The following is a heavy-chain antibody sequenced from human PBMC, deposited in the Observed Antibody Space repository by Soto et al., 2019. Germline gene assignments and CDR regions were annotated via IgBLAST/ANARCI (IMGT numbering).Heavy chain of an antibody. CDR3: ARDLDAFWSGYPPHY. Sequence: GGSLRLSCAASGFTVSSNYMSWARQAPGKGLEWVSVIYSGGSTYYADSVKGRFTISRDNSKNTLYLQMNSLRAEDTAVYYCARDLDAFWSGYPPHYWGQGTLVTVS. J-gene: IGHJ4*02. CDR1: GFTVSSNY. V-gene: IGHV3-66*01. D-gene: IGHD3-3*01. CDR2: IYSGGST.